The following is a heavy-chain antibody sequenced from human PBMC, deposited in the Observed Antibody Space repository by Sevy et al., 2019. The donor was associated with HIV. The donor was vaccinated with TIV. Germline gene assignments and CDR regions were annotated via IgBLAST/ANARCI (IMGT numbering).Heavy chain of an antibody. J-gene: IGHJ4*02. CDR3: AKDGGVGATHFHY. CDR1: GFTFRSYV. Sequence: GGSLRLSCAASGFTFRSYVMNWVRQAPGKGPEWVSGISGSGGSTYYADSVKGRFTISRDNSKDTLYLQMNSLRAEDTAVYYCAKDGGVGATHFHYWGQGTLVTVSS. CDR2: ISGSGGST. D-gene: IGHD1-26*01. V-gene: IGHV3-23*01.